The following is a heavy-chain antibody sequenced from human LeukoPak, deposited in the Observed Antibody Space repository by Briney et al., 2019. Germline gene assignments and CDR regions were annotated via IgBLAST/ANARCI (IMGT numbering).Heavy chain of an antibody. J-gene: IGHJ4*02. D-gene: IGHD3-22*01. CDR2: IYPSGSDT. Sequence: GESLKISCKGSGYTFTSHWIGWVRQMPGKGLEWMGMIYPSGSDTRYGPSFQGQATISVDKSISTAYMQWSSLKASDTAIYYCVRLRDSRGYYSIDYWGQGTLVTVSS. CDR3: VRLRDSRGYYSIDY. V-gene: IGHV5-51*01. CDR1: GYTFTSHW.